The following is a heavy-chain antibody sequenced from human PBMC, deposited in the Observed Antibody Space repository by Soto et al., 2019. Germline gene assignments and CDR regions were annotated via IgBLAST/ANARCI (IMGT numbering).Heavy chain of an antibody. Sequence: SETLSLTCAVYGGSFSGYYWSWIRQPPGKGLEWIGEINHSGSTNYNPSLKSRVTISVDTSKNQFSLKLSSVTAADTAVYYCARFGGAAAGTLWFDPWGQGTLVTVSS. D-gene: IGHD6-13*01. CDR1: GGSFSGYY. J-gene: IGHJ5*02. V-gene: IGHV4-34*01. CDR3: ARFGGAAAGTLWFDP. CDR2: INHSGST.